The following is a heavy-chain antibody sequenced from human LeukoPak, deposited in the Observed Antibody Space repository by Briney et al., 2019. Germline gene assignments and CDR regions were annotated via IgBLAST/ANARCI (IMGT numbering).Heavy chain of an antibody. D-gene: IGHD2-15*01. CDR1: GFTFSSYA. CDR3: AKGTQAAYYYYYGMDV. CDR2: ISGSGGST. Sequence: GGSLRLSCAASGFTFSSYAMSWVRQAPGKGLEWVSAISGSGGSTYYADSVKGRFTISRDNSKNTLYLQMNSLRAEDTAVYYCAKGTQAAYYYYYGMDVWGQGTTVTVSS. J-gene: IGHJ6*02. V-gene: IGHV3-23*01.